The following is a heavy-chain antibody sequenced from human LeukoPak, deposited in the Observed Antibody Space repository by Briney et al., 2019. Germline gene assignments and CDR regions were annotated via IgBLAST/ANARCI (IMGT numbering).Heavy chain of an antibody. CDR3: ARETYYYDSSGYYDY. Sequence: GGSLRLSCAASGFTVSSNYMSWVRQAPGKGLEWVSVIYSGGSTYYADSVKGRFTISRDNSKNTLYLQMNSLRAEDTAVYYCARETYYYDSSGYYDYWGRGTLVTVSS. D-gene: IGHD3-22*01. CDR1: GFTVSSNY. CDR2: IYSGGST. V-gene: IGHV3-53*01. J-gene: IGHJ4*02.